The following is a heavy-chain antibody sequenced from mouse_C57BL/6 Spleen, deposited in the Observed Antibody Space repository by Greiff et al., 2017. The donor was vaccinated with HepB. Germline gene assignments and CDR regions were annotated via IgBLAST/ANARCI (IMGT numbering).Heavy chain of an antibody. CDR1: GFTFSDYY. CDR3: ARQGGYYGSSYNWYFDV. Sequence: EVQRVESGGGLVQPGGSLKLSCAASGFTFSDYYMYWVRQTPEKRLEWVAYISNGGGSTYYPDTVKGRFTISRDNAKNTLYLQMSRLKSEDTAMYYCARQGGYYGSSYNWYFDVWGTGTTVTVSS. V-gene: IGHV5-12*01. J-gene: IGHJ1*03. D-gene: IGHD1-1*01. CDR2: ISNGGGST.